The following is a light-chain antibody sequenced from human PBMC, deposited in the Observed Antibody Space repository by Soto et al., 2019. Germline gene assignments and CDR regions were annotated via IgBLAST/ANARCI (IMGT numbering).Light chain of an antibody. CDR1: QGISSY. V-gene: IGKV1-8*01. CDR2: GAS. J-gene: IGKJ3*01. Sequence: IRMTQSPSSLSASTGDRVTITCRASQGISSYLAWYQQKPGKAPNLLIYGASTLQSGVPSRFSGSGSGTDFTLTISCLQSEDFASYYCQQHYSYPFTFGPGTKVDIK. CDR3: QQHYSYPFT.